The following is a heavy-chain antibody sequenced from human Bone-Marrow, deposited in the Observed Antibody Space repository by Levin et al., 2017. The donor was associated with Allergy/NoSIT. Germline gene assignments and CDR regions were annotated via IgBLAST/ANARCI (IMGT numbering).Heavy chain of an antibody. Sequence: SVKVSCKASGGTSSTDGITWVRQAPGQGLEWMGEIVPFYGTATYSQKFRDRITITAHASTSTVYMELSSLTSEDTAMYYCARDKPGIVGSSEAFDIWGQGTMVTVSS. D-gene: IGHD1-26*01. CDR1: GGTSSTDG. V-gene: IGHV1-69*13. CDR2: IVPFYGTA. CDR3: ARDKPGIVGSSEAFDI. J-gene: IGHJ3*02.